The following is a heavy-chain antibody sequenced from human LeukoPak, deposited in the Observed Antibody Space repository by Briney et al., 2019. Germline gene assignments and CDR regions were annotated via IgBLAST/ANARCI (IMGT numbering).Heavy chain of an antibody. CDR2: ITPLLGMA. CDR3: ARDACYYGLDV. Sequence: SVKVSCKASADTFKRYAISWVRQAPGHGLEWMGRITPLLGMANYTQRFQGRVTITADKSTHTAYMELSTLRSDDTAVYYRARDACYYGLDVWGQGTTVTVSS. J-gene: IGHJ6*02. V-gene: IGHV1-69*04. CDR1: ADTFKRYA.